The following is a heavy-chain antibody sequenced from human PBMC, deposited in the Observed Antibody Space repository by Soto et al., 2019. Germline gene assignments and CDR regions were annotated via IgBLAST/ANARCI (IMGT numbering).Heavy chain of an antibody. CDR1: GYTFTSYY. V-gene: IGHV1-46*01. Sequence: QVQLVQSGAEVKKPGASVKVSCKASGYTFTSYYMHWVRQAPGQGLEWMGIINPSGGSTSYAQKFQGRVTMTRETSTSTVYMELSSLRSEDTAVYYCARDWQTFGAFDIWGQGTMVTVSS. CDR2: INPSGGST. D-gene: IGHD3-3*01. CDR3: ARDWQTFGAFDI. J-gene: IGHJ3*02.